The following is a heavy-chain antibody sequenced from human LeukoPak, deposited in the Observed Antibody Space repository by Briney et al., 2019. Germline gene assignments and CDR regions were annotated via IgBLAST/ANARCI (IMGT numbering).Heavy chain of an antibody. Sequence: PGGSLRLSCAASGFTFSSYAMSWVRQAPGKGLEWVSAISGSGGTTYYADSVKGRFTISRDNSQNTLYLQMNSLRAEDTAVYSCAKDAHSGTYYINPNWFDPWGQGTLVTVSS. CDR2: ISGSGGTT. V-gene: IGHV3-23*01. CDR1: GFTFSSYA. D-gene: IGHD3-10*01. J-gene: IGHJ5*02. CDR3: AKDAHSGTYYINPNWFDP.